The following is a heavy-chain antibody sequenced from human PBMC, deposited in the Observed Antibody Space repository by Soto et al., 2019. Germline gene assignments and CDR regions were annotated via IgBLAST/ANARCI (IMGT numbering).Heavy chain of an antibody. J-gene: IGHJ2*01. V-gene: IGHV2-5*02. Sequence: QITLTESGPTLVKPTQTLTPTCTFSGFSLDTSGVSVSWIRQSPGKALEWLALIYWDDDKRYSPSLKNRLTITKDTSKNQVVLTMTNMDPVDTGTYYWARRNVNTAMVYWYFDLWGRGTLVTVSS. CDR2: IYWDDDK. CDR1: GFSLDTSGVS. CDR3: ARRNVNTAMVYWYFDL. D-gene: IGHD5-18*01.